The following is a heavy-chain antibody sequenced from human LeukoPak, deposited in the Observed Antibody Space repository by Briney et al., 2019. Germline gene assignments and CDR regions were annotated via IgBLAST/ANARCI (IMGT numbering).Heavy chain of an antibody. CDR2: IYYSGST. D-gene: IGHD3-9*01. Sequence: SETLSLTCTVSGGSISSSSYYWGWIRQPPGKGLEWIGCIYYSGSTYYNPSLKSRVTISTDTSRNQFSLSLTSVTAADTAIYYCGRIDWVFDYWGQGALVTVSS. J-gene: IGHJ4*02. V-gene: IGHV4-39*07. CDR1: GGSISSSSYY. CDR3: GRIDWVFDY.